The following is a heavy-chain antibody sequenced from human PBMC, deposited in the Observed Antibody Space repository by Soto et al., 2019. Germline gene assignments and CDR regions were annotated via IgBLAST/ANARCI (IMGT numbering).Heavy chain of an antibody. Sequence: GGSLRLSCAASGFTFSSYSMNWVRKDPGKGLEWVSYISSSSSTIYYADSVKGRFTISRDNAKNSLYLQMNSLRDEDTAVYYCARDGVPSGGIAARRWIFWGQGTLVTVSS. J-gene: IGHJ4*02. D-gene: IGHD6-6*01. CDR3: ARDGVPSGGIAARRWIF. CDR1: GFTFSSYS. V-gene: IGHV3-48*02. CDR2: ISSSSSTI.